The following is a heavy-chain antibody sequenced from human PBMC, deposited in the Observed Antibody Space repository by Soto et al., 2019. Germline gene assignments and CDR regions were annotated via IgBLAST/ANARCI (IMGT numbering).Heavy chain of an antibody. CDR1: GGSISSSNW. V-gene: IGHV4-4*02. J-gene: IGHJ4*02. CDR2: IYHSRST. CDR3: AGEYVWCECRAG. Sequence: QVQLQESGPGLVKPSGTLSLTCAVSGGSISSSNWWSWVRQPPGKGLEWIGEIYHSRSTNYNPSLMNRVTIPAARLQNQFSRNLGAVSAADAAVYYCAGEYVWCECRAGWGQVSLVTVSS. D-gene: IGHD3-16*01.